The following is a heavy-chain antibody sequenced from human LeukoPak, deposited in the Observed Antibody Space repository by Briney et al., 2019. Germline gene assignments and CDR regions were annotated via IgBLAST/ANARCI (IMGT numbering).Heavy chain of an antibody. Sequence: PGGSLRLSCAASGFTFSSYAMHWVRQAPGKGLEWVAVISYDGSNKYYADSVEGRFTISRDNSKNTLYLQMNSLRAEDTAVYYCARESPPYSSSWYYFDYWGQGTLVTVSS. D-gene: IGHD6-13*01. CDR2: ISYDGSNK. J-gene: IGHJ4*02. V-gene: IGHV3-30-3*01. CDR1: GFTFSSYA. CDR3: ARESPPYSSSWYYFDY.